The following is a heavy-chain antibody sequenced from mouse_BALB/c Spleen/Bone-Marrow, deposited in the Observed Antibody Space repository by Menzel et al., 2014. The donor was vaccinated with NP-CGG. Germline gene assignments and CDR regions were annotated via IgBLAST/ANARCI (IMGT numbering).Heavy chain of an antibody. CDR1: GYTFTSYW. D-gene: IGHD4-1*01. V-gene: IGHV1S81*02. CDR2: INPSNGRT. Sequence: QVQLHQSGAELVKPGASVKLSCKASGYTFTSYWMHWVKQRPGQGLEWIGEINPSNGRTNYNEKFKSKATLTVDKSSSTAYMQLSSLTSEDSAVHFCAGSELTGTTYWGQGTLVTVSP. CDR3: AGSELTGTTY. J-gene: IGHJ3*01.